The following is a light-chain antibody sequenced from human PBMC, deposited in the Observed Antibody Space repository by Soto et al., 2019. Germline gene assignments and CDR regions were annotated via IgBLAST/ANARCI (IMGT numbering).Light chain of an antibody. J-gene: IGKJ4*01. CDR1: QSIRSSY. CDR3: QQYGSNPKT. V-gene: IGKV3-20*01. Sequence: EIVLTRSPGTLSLSPGERATLSCRASQSIRSSYLAWYQQKPGQAPRLLIYGASSRDTGIPDRFSGSGSGTDFTLTISRLEPEDFAVYYCQQYGSNPKTFGGGTKVEIK. CDR2: GAS.